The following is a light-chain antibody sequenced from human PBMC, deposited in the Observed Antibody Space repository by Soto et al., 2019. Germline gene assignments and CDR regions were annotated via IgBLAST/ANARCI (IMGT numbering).Light chain of an antibody. CDR2: DVT. J-gene: IGLJ1*01. CDR1: GSDVGGYDY. V-gene: IGLV2-14*03. Sequence: QSALTQAASVSGSPGQSITISCTGTGSDVGGYDYVSWYQQYPGKAPKLVIYDVTNRPSGVSNRFSGSKSGNTAALIIFGLQAEDEADYYCCSYTSSGTYVFGTGTKLTVL. CDR3: CSYTSSGTYV.